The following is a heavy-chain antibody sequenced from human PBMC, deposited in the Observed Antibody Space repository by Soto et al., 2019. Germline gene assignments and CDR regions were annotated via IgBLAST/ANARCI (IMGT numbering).Heavy chain of an antibody. J-gene: IGHJ4*02. CDR1: GGSISSYY. V-gene: IGHV4-59*01. CDR2: IYFTGST. Sequence: PSETLSLTCTVSGGSISSYYWSWIRQPPGKGLEWIGYIYFTGSTNYNPSLKSRVTISVDTSKIQFFLKLSSVTAADTAVYYCARGREYYDSSGYHYYFDYWGQGTLVTVSS. D-gene: IGHD3-22*01. CDR3: ARGREYYDSSGYHYYFDY.